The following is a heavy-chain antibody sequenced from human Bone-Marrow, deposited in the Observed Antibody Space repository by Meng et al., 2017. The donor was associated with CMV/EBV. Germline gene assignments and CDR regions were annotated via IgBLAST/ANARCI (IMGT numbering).Heavy chain of an antibody. V-gene: IGHV3-7*01. CDR2: IKQDGSEK. J-gene: IGHJ5*02. D-gene: IGHD3-3*01. CDR1: GFTFSSYW. CDR3: ARALFLEWLGGFDP. Sequence: GESLKISCAASGFTFSSYWMSWVRQAPGKGLEWVANIKQDGSEKYYVDSVKGRFTISRDNAKNSLYLQMNSLRAEDTAVYYCARALFLEWLGGFDPWGQGTLVTVSS.